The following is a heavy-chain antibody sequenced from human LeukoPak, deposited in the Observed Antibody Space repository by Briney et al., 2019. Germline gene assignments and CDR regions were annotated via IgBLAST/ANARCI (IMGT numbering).Heavy chain of an antibody. CDR1: GFTLSTYT. V-gene: IGHV3-23*01. CDR3: AKDFGRNLGGPGY. D-gene: IGHD1-14*01. Sequence: AGSLTLSCAASGFTLSTYTMAWVRQAPGGGLEWVSGISDYGGRTYYADSVKGRFAISRDDSKSTLYLQMNSLRGEDTAVYYCAKDFGRNLGGPGYWGRGTLVIVSS. J-gene: IGHJ4*02. CDR2: ISDYGGRT.